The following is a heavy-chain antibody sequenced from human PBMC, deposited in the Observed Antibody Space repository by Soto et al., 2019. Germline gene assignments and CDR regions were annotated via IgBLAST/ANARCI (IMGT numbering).Heavy chain of an antibody. Sequence: GGSLRLSCSASGFTFSIYAMHWVRQAPGKGLEYVSSISTNGGSTDYADSVKGRFTISRDNSKNTVYLQMSSLRVEDTAVYYCVKGEYYYDSSGYYPFDYWGQGTLVTV. J-gene: IGHJ4*02. CDR3: VKGEYYYDSSGYYPFDY. CDR1: GFTFSIYA. D-gene: IGHD3-22*01. CDR2: ISTNGGST. V-gene: IGHV3-64D*06.